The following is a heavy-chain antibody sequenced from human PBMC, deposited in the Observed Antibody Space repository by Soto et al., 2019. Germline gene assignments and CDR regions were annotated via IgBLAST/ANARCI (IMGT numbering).Heavy chain of an antibody. CDR3: AKDHSTVTTDPLSVVLFDY. CDR1: GFTFSSYA. CDR2: ITSDGRT. D-gene: IGHD4-17*01. Sequence: GGSLRLSCAASGFTFSSYAMSWVRQAPGKGLEWVSIITSDGRTYYADSVKGRFTISRDNSKNTVYLQMNSLRAEDTAVYYCAKDHSTVTTDPLSVVLFDYWGQGALVTVSS. J-gene: IGHJ4*02. V-gene: IGHV3-23*01.